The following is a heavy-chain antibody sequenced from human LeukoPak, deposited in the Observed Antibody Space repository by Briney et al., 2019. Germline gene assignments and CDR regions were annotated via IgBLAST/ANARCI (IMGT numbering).Heavy chain of an antibody. CDR1: GYTFTSYD. CDR2: MNPNSGNT. D-gene: IGHD6-13*01. J-gene: IGHJ5*02. CDR3: ARKNVAAAGRNWFDP. Sequence: ASVKVSCKASGYTFTSYDINWVRQATGLGLEWMGWMNPNSGNTGHAQKFQGRVTMTRNTSISTAYMELSSLRSEDTAVYYCARKNVAAAGRNWFDPWGQGTLVTVSS. V-gene: IGHV1-8*01.